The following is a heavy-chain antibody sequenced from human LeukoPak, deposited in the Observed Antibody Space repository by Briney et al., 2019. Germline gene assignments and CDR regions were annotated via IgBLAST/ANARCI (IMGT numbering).Heavy chain of an antibody. V-gene: IGHV1-18*01. CDR1: GYNFTTFG. D-gene: IGHD6-6*01. Sequence: ASVKVSCKASGYNFTTFGISWVRQAPGQGLEWLGWIRGHNGNTRYIQNVQGRITMTTDTSASTAYMELSSLTSDDTAVYYCARALSSLRLYYFDYWGQGTLITVSS. CDR3: ARALSSLRLYYFDY. J-gene: IGHJ4*02. CDR2: IRGHNGNT.